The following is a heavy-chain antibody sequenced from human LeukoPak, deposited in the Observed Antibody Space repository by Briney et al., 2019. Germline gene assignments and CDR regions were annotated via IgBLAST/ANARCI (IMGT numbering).Heavy chain of an antibody. CDR3: AREILYGDSVGFDY. J-gene: IGHJ4*02. V-gene: IGHV3-74*01. D-gene: IGHD4-17*01. CDR1: GFIFSSYW. CDR2: INSDGTNT. Sequence: GGSLRLSCAASGFIFSSYWIHWVRHAPGKGVEWVSRINSDGTNTRYADFVMGRFTISRDNTKKTLYLQMNSLRAEDTAVYYCAREILYGDSVGFDYWGQGTLVTVSS.